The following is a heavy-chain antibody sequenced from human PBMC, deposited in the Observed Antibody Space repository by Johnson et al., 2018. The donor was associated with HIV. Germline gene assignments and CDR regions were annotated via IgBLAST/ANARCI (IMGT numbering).Heavy chain of an antibody. Sequence: VQLVESGGGVVRPGGSLRLSCAASGFSVRTNYMSWVRQAPGTGLEWVSVIYSDGTTSFAQSVKGRFSISRDVSKNILYLQMHSLRTEDTAYYYCARDLPGIYDAFDLWGQGTKVTISS. J-gene: IGHJ3*01. CDR2: IYSDGTT. CDR3: ARDLPGIYDAFDL. CDR1: GFSVRTNY. V-gene: IGHV3-53*01. D-gene: IGHD1-26*01.